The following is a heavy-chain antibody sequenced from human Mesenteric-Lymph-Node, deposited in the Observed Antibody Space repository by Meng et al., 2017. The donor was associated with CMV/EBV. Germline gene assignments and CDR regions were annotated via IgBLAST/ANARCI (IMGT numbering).Heavy chain of an antibody. V-gene: IGHV3-7*01. CDR1: GFIFSNYW. J-gene: IGHJ5*02. Sequence: GESLKISCAASGFIFSNYWMSWVRQAPGKGLEWVAHIKEDGSEKNYADSLKGRFTISRDNAQNFLFLQLNSLRGDDTAVYFCTRDEAVTRFDPWGQGTLVTVPS. CDR3: TRDEAVTRFDP. CDR2: IKEDGSEK. D-gene: IGHD4-11*01.